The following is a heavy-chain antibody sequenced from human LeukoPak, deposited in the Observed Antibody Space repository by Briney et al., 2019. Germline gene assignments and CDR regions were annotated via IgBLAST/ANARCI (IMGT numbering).Heavy chain of an antibody. J-gene: IGHJ5*02. Sequence: DPGGSLRLSCAASGFTFSTYGMSWVRQAPGKGLEWVSGISSSGGTTNYADSVKGHFTISRDNSNNTLYLQMYSLRTEDTALYFCTTSYSGNSWYDWFGPWGQGTLVTVSS. CDR2: ISSSGGTT. V-gene: IGHV3-23*01. D-gene: IGHD6-13*01. CDR3: TTSYSGNSWYDWFGP. CDR1: GFTFSTYG.